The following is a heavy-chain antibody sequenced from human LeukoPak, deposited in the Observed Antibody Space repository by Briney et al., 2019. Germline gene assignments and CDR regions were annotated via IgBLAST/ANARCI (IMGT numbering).Heavy chain of an antibody. D-gene: IGHD3-10*01. CDR2: ISSSSSTI. CDR1: GFTFSDSA. V-gene: IGHV3-48*02. CDR3: ARDGMVRGVIIWDAFDI. J-gene: IGHJ3*02. Sequence: PGGSLRLSCAASGFTFSDSAMNWVRQAPGKGLEWVSYISSSSSTIYYADSVKGRFTISRDNAKNSLYLQMNSLRDEDTAVYYCARDGMVRGVIIWDAFDIWGQGTMVTVSS.